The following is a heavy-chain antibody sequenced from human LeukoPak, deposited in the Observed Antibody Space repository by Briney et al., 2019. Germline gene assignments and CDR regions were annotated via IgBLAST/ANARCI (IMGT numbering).Heavy chain of an antibody. CDR3: AKGIGMATIGDY. V-gene: IGHV3-30*02. CDR2: IRYDGSNK. D-gene: IGHD5-24*01. CDR1: GFTCSAYY. J-gene: IGHJ4*02. Sequence: PGGSLRLSCEASGFTCSAYYMTWIRQAPGKGLEWVAFIRYDGSNKYYADSAKGRFTISRDNSKNTLYLQMNSLRAEDTAVYYCAKGIGMATIGDYWGQGTLVTVSS.